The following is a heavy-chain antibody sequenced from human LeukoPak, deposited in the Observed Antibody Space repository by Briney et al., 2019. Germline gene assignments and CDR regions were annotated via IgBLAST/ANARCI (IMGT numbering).Heavy chain of an antibody. CDR2: TNHSGST. CDR1: GGSFSGYY. V-gene: IGHV4-34*01. Sequence: SETLSLTCAVYGGSFSGYYWSWIRQSPGKGLEWIGETNHSGSTNYNPSLKSRVTISVDTSKNQFSLKLSSVTAADTAVYYCARASAYYDFWSGLGNWGQGTLVTVSS. J-gene: IGHJ4*02. CDR3: ARASAYYDFWSGLGN. D-gene: IGHD3-3*01.